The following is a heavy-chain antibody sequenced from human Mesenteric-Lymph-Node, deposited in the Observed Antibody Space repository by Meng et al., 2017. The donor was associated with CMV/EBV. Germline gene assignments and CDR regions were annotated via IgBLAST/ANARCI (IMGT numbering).Heavy chain of an antibody. V-gene: IGHV1-2*02. CDR1: GYTFTGYY. J-gene: IGHJ5*02. D-gene: IGHD2-2*01. CDR3: ARSRHCSSTSCHRGWFDP. Sequence: ASVKVSCKASGYTFTGYYMHWVRQAPGQGLEWMGWINPNSGGTNYAQKFRGRVTMTRDTSISTAYMELSRLRSDDTAVYYCARSRHCSSTSCHRGWFDPWGQGTLVTVSS. CDR2: INPNSGGT.